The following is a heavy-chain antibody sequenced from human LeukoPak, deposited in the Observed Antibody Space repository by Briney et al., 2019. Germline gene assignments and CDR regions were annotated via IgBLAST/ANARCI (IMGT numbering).Heavy chain of an antibody. CDR2: ISYDGSNK. Sequence: GGSLRLSCAASGFTFSSYGMHWVRQAPGKGLEWVAVISYDGSNKYYADSVKGRFTISRDNAKNSLYLQMNSLRAEDTAVYYCARYGYSGYWGQGTLVTVSS. D-gene: IGHD5-12*01. CDR3: ARYGYSGY. V-gene: IGHV3-30*03. J-gene: IGHJ4*02. CDR1: GFTFSSYG.